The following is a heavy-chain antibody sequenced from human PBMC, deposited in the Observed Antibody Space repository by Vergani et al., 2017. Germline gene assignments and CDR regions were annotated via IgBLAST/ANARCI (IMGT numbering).Heavy chain of an antibody. CDR2: IIPIFGTA. Sequence: QVQLVQSGAEVKKPGSSVKVSCKASGGTFSSYAISWVRQAPGQGLEWMGGIIPIFGTANYAQKFQGRVTITADKSTSTAYMELSSLRSEDTAVYYCARNGMVRGPGPNYYYMDVWGKGTTVTVSS. J-gene: IGHJ6*03. D-gene: IGHD3-10*01. CDR1: GGTFSSYA. V-gene: IGHV1-69*06. CDR3: ARNGMVRGPGPNYYYMDV.